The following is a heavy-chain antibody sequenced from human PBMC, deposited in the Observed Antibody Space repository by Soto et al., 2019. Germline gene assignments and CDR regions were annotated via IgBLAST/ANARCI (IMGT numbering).Heavy chain of an antibody. D-gene: IGHD3-16*02. Sequence: PGGSLRLSCAASGFTFSSYGMHWVRQAPGKGLEWVAVISYDGSNKYYADSVKGRFTISRDNSKNTLYLQMNSLRAEDTAVYYCAKDQDDYVWGSYRYYYYYGMDVWGQGTTVTVSS. V-gene: IGHV3-30*18. CDR1: GFTFSSYG. CDR3: AKDQDDYVWGSYRYYYYYGMDV. CDR2: ISYDGSNK. J-gene: IGHJ6*02.